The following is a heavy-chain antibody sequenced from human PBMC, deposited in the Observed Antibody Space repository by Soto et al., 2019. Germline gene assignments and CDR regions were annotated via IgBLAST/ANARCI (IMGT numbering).Heavy chain of an antibody. V-gene: IGHV3-48*01. CDR1: GFTFSSYS. Sequence: EVQLVESGGGLVQPGGSLRLSCAASGFTFSSYSMNWVRQAPGKGLEWVSYISSSSSTIYYADSVKGRFTISRDNAKNTLSLQTTSLRAADTAVYYCAGQSGSRLNWFDPWGQGTLVTVSS. J-gene: IGHJ5*02. CDR3: AGQSGSRLNWFDP. D-gene: IGHD6-13*01. CDR2: ISSSSSTI.